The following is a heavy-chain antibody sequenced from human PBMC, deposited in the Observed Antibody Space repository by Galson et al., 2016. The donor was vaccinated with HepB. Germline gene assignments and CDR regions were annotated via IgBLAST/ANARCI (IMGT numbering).Heavy chain of an antibody. J-gene: IGHJ4*02. CDR1: GFTFSTYW. V-gene: IGHV3-30*18. Sequence: SLRLSCAASGFTFSTYWMSWVRQAPGKGLEWVAVISYDGSNKYYADSVEGRFTISRDNSKNTLFLQMNSLRAEDTAVYYCAKDPDFWSGYFVDWGQGTLVTVSS. CDR2: ISYDGSNK. D-gene: IGHD3-3*01. CDR3: AKDPDFWSGYFVD.